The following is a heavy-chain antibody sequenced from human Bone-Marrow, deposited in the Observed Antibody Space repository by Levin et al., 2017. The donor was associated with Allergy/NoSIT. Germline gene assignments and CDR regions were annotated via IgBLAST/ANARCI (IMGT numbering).Heavy chain of an antibody. J-gene: IGHJ6*02. CDR3: AKDICPSSSCWYGGMDV. D-gene: IGHD2-2*01. CDR2: ISAGFGSST. V-gene: IGHV3-23*01. CDR1: GFTFNDYA. Sequence: GGSLRLSCKGSGFTFNDYAMNWVRQAPGKGLEWVSVISAGFGSSTYYADSVKGRFIISRDRSKNTVYLQMNSLRADDTAIYFCAKDICPSSSCWYGGMDVWGQGTTVTVSS.